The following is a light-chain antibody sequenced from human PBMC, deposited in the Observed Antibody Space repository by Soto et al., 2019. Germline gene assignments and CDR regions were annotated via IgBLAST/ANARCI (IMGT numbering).Light chain of an antibody. CDR1: QSLSTS. Sequence: EFVLTQSPAILSLSPGEGATLSCRASQSLSTSLAWYQHKPGQAPRLLIYDASYRAPGIPARCSGSGSGTDFTLTISILEPEYFAVYYCQQRSNWLTFGGGTKVEI. V-gene: IGKV3-11*01. J-gene: IGKJ4*01. CDR2: DAS. CDR3: QQRSNWLT.